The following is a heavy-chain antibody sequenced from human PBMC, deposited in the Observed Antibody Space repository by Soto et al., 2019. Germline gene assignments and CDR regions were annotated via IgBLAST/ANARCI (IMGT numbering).Heavy chain of an antibody. CDR2: IVPTVDTS. Sequence: QVQLVQSGAEVRQPASSVKVSCKTSGGTFSSYAISWVRQAPGQGLEWMGGIVPTVDTSTYAQKFQGRVTITADESTSTAYVELGSLRSADTAIYYCVRVVAIPGYPDNWGQGTLVTVSS. CDR1: GGTFSSYA. J-gene: IGHJ4*02. V-gene: IGHV1-69*12. D-gene: IGHD5-12*01. CDR3: VRVVAIPGYPDN.